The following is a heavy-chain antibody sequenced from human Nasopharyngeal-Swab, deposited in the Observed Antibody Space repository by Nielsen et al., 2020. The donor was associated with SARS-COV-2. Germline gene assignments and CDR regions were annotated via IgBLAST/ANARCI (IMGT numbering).Heavy chain of an antibody. Sequence: SETLSLTCTVSGGSISSYYWSWIRQPPGKGLEWIGYMYYSGSTSHNPSLKSRVTISVDTSKNQFSLKLSSVTAADTAVYYCARESGGDSGWFDPWGQGTLVTVSS. V-gene: IGHV4-59*01. CDR1: GGSISSYY. D-gene: IGHD5-12*01. CDR2: MYYSGST. J-gene: IGHJ5*02. CDR3: ARESGGDSGWFDP.